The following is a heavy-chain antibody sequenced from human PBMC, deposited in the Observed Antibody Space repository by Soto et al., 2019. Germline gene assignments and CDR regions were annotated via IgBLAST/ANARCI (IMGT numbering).Heavy chain of an antibody. V-gene: IGHV4-31*03. Sequence: QVQVQESGPGLVKPSQTLSLTCTVSGGSISSAAYCWSWIRQHPGKDLEWIGYISHSGSTYYTPSLKSRVIISADTSKNQFSLNLNSVTAADTAVYYCAREYTYGSNLFDCWGQGALVTVSS. J-gene: IGHJ4*02. CDR2: ISHSGST. CDR1: GGSISSAAYC. CDR3: AREYTYGSNLFDC. D-gene: IGHD5-18*01.